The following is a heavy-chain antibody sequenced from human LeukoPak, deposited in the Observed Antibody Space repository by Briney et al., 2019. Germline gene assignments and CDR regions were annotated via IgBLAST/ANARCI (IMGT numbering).Heavy chain of an antibody. J-gene: IGHJ4*02. Sequence: PGGSLRLSCAASGFTFSSYLMYWVRGVPGPGGVWVSRINTAGTTTNYADSVQGRFTVPRDNGKSTLYLQMNSLRAEDTAVYSCTRDFCTGNNCCSGPGYWGQGTLVTVSS. V-gene: IGHV3-74*01. CDR2: INTAGTTT. CDR3: TRDFCTGNNCCSGPGY. CDR1: GFTFSSYL. D-gene: IGHD2-8*02.